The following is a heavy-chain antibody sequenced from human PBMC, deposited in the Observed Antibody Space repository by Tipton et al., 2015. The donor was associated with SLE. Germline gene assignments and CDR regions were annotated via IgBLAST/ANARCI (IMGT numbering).Heavy chain of an antibody. V-gene: IGHV3-66*02. Sequence: SLRLSCAASGFTVSSNYMSWVRQAPGKGLEWVSVIYSGGSTYYADSVKGRFTISRDNSKNTLYLQMNSLRAEDTAVYYCARARGYCSSTSCYNHYYYGMDVWGQGTTVTVSS. CDR1: GFTVSSNY. J-gene: IGHJ6*02. CDR3: ARARGYCSSTSCYNHYYYGMDV. D-gene: IGHD2-2*02. CDR2: IYSGGST.